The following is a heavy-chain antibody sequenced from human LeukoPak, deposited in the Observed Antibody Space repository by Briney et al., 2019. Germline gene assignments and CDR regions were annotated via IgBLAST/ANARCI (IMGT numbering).Heavy chain of an antibody. CDR1: GFAFSTYA. CDR3: AKCMSESGVCLNFDH. V-gene: IGHV3-23*01. D-gene: IGHD2-8*02. CDR2: ISSSDGGS. J-gene: IGHJ4*02. Sequence: GGSLRLSCEASGFAFSTYAMSWVRQAPGKGLQWVSGISSSDGGSYYTGSVEGRFAISRDNSENTVYLQMNNLRAEDTAVYYCAKCMSESGVCLNFDHWGQGTLVAVSS.